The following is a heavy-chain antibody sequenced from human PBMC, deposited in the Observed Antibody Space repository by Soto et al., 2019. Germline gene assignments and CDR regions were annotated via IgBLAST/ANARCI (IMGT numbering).Heavy chain of an antibody. CDR3: ARVWSYCSSTSCYYYFDY. D-gene: IGHD2-2*01. V-gene: IGHV4-30-4*01. Sequence: SETLSLTCTVSGGSISSGDYYWSWIRQPPGKGLEWIGYIYYSGSTYYNPSLRSRVTISVDTSKNQFSLKLSSVTAADTAVYYCARVWSYCSSTSCYYYFDYWGQGTLVTVSS. CDR2: IYYSGST. J-gene: IGHJ4*02. CDR1: GGSISSGDYY.